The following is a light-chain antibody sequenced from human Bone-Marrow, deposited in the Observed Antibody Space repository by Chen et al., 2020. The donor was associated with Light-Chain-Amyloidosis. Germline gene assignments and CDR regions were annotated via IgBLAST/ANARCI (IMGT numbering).Light chain of an antibody. Sequence: DIQMTQSPSSLSASVGARVTITCQASKDISNYLNWYQQKPGKAPKLLIYDASNLERGVPSRFSGSESGTDFTFTISSLQPEDITTYYCQQYDNRPLTFGGGTKVEIK. CDR1: KDISNY. J-gene: IGKJ4*01. V-gene: IGKV1-33*01. CDR2: DAS. CDR3: QQYDNRPLT.